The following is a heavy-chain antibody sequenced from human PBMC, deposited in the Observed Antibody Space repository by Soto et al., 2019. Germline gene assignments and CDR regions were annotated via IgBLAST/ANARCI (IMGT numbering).Heavy chain of an antibody. CDR1: GFTFNSYA. J-gene: IGHJ6*02. CDR2: ISGSGGST. V-gene: IGHV3-23*01. CDR3: ANGYDILTGADYYYYGMDV. Sequence: PGGSLRLSCAASGFTFNSYAMSWVRQAPGKGLEWVSAISGSGGSTYYADSVKGRFTISRDNSKNTLYLQMNSLRAEDTAVYYCANGYDILTGADYYYYGMDVWGQGTTVTVSS. D-gene: IGHD3-9*01.